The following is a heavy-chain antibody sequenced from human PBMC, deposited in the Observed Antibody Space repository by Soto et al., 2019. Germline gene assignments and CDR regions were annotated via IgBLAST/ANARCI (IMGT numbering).Heavy chain of an antibody. D-gene: IGHD2-15*01. CDR1: GGSVITGSYY. CDR2: IYYTGST. CDR3: ATWSQYCSGGICAKDAFDV. Sequence: PSETLSLTCTVSGGSVITGSYYWGWIRQPLGKGLGWIGDIYYTGSTYYNPSLKSRVTIFADTSKNQFSLKMSSVTAADTAVYYCATWSQYCSGGICAKDAFDVWGQGTMVTVSS. J-gene: IGHJ3*01. V-gene: IGHV4-39*01.